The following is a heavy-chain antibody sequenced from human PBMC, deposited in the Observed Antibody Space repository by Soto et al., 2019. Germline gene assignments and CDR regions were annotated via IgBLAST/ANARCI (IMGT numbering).Heavy chain of an antibody. D-gene: IGHD3-3*01. CDR3: ARLRDDFWSGYPYGMDV. J-gene: IGHJ6*02. CDR2: IYPGDSDT. CDR1: GYSFTSYW. Sequence: LGWYLKLSCKGSGYSFTSYWIGWVRQMPGKGLEWMGIIYPGDSDTRYSPSFQGQVTISADKSISTAYLQWSSLKASDTAMYYCARLRDDFWSGYPYGMDVWGQGTTVTVSS. V-gene: IGHV5-51*01.